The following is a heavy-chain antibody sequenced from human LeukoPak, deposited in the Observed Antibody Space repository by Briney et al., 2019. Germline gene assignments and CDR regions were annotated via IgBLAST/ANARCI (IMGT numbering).Heavy chain of an antibody. D-gene: IGHD1-14*01. J-gene: IGHJ4*02. V-gene: IGHV3-30-3*01. CDR1: GFTFRSYA. CDR3: ARAPYKASSSSPCGY. CDR2: ISYDGSNK. Sequence: PGRSLRLSCAASGFTFRSYAMHWVRQAPGKGLEWVAVISYDGSNKYYADSVKGRFTISRDNSKNTLYLQMNSLRAEDTAVYYCARAPYKASSSSPCGYWGQGTLVTVSS.